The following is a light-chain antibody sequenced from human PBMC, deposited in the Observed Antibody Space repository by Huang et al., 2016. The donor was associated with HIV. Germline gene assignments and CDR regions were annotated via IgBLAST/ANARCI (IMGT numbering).Light chain of an antibody. J-gene: IGKJ3*01. CDR3: QQYNDFRST. Sequence: ETVMTQSPVTLFVSPGDRASLPCRSSQIVSSHFAWYQQKSGHAPMLRIYAASTRATGVPARFSGSGAGTEFTLTISTLQSEDSAVYYCQQYNDFRSTFGPGTRVEIK. CDR1: QIVSSH. V-gene: IGKV3-15*01. CDR2: AAS.